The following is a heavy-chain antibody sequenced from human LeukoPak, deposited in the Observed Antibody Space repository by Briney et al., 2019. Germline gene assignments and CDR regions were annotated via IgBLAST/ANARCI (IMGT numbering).Heavy chain of an antibody. Sequence: GGSLRLSCAASGFIFSDSYMSWIRQAPGQGLEWLSYIKSSDTSTFYADSVKGRFTVSRDNAKNSLYLQMNSLRAEDTAVYYCARRGNMSSHAFDIWGQGTVVTVSS. D-gene: IGHD2/OR15-2a*01. CDR1: GFIFSDSY. CDR2: IKSSDTST. J-gene: IGHJ3*02. V-gene: IGHV3-11*01. CDR3: ARRGNMSSHAFDI.